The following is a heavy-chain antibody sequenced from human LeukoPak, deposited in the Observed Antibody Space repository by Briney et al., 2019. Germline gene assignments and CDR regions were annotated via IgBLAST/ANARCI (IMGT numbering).Heavy chain of an antibody. Sequence: PSETLSLTCTVSGGSISSSSYYWGWIRQPPGKGLEWIGSIYYSGSTYYNPSLKSRVTISVDTSKHQFSLRLTSVTAADTAVYYCARVDSIYVGTGGGYFFDYWGQGTLVTVSS. CDR1: GGSISSSSYY. J-gene: IGHJ4*02. D-gene: IGHD4-11*01. CDR3: ARVDSIYVGTGGGYFFDY. CDR2: IYYSGST. V-gene: IGHV4-39*07.